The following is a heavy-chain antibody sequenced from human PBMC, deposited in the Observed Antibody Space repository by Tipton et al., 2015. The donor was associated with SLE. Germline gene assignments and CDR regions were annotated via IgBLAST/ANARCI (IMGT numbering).Heavy chain of an antibody. CDR1: GFTFSSYS. J-gene: IGHJ4*02. D-gene: IGHD1-26*01. CDR2: IWYDGSNK. CDR3: ARGEDRVGATGY. Sequence: SLRLSCAASGFTFSSYSMNWVRQAPGKGLEWVAVIWYDGSNKYYADSVKGRFTISRDNSKNTLYLQMNSLRAEDTAVYYCARGEDRVGATGYWGQGTLVTVSS. V-gene: IGHV3-33*08.